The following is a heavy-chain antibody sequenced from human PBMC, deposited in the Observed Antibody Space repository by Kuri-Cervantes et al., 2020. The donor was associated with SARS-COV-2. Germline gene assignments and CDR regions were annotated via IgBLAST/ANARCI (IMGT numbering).Heavy chain of an antibody. J-gene: IGHJ4*02. CDR2: ISSDGINT. D-gene: IGHD2-21*01. CDR1: GFTLSSYA. Sequence: GGSLRLSCAASGFTLSSYAMHWVRQAPGKGLEWVSVISSDGINTYYADSVKGRFTISRDTSRNTLYLRMNSLRTEDTAIYYCARDRVGVHDCWGQGTLVTVSS. CDR3: ARDRVGVHDC. V-gene: IGHV3-30-3*01.